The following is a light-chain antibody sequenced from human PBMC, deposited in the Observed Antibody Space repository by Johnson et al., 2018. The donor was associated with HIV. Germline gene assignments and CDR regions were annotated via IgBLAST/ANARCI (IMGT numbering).Light chain of an antibody. Sequence: QSVLTQPPSVSAAPGQKVTISCSTNSSNFGNNYVSWYQQLPGTAPKLLIYKNDKRPSGIPDRFSGSKSGTSATLDITGLQTGDVADYYCGTWDSSLSAYVFGTGTKVTVL. CDR3: GTWDSSLSAYV. CDR1: SSNFGNNY. V-gene: IGLV1-51*02. CDR2: KND. J-gene: IGLJ1*01.